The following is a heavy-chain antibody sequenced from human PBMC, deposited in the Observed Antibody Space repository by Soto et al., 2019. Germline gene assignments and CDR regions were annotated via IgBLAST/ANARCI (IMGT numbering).Heavy chain of an antibody. Sequence: QVQLVQSGAEVKKPGASVKVSCKASGYTFTSYDIIWVRQATGQGLEWMGWMNPNRGNTGYAQKFQGRVTMTRHTAISTAYMELNSLRSEDTAIYYCARGYYYDCSGYLYWGQGTLVTFSS. V-gene: IGHV1-8*01. D-gene: IGHD3-22*01. CDR3: ARGYYYDCSGYLY. CDR1: GYTFTSYD. CDR2: MNPNRGNT. J-gene: IGHJ4*02.